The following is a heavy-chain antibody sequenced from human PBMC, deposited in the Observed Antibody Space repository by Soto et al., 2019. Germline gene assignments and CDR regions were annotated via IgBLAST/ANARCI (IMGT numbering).Heavy chain of an antibody. CDR3: ARGAPPVDTAMVTTPLDYYYGMDV. J-gene: IGHJ6*02. CDR1: GFTFSSYA. Sequence: GGSLRLSCAASGFTFSSYAMHWVRQAPGKGLEWVAVISYDGSNKYYADSVKGRFTISRDNSKNTLYLQMNSLRAEDTAVYYCARGAPPVDTAMVTTPLDYYYGMDVWGQGTTVTVSS. V-gene: IGHV3-30-3*01. CDR2: ISYDGSNK. D-gene: IGHD5-18*01.